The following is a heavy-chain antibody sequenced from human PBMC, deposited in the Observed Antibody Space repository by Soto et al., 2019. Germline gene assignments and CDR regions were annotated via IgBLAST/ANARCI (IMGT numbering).Heavy chain of an antibody. Sequence: EVQLVESGGGLVKPGGSLRLSCAASGFTLSNAWMSWVRQAPGRGLEWVGRIKSKTDGGTTDYAAPVKGRFTISRDDSKTTLYLQMNSLETEDTAVYYCTTDRGVAGLWSPSLSMDVWGHGTTVTVSS. CDR1: GFTLSNAW. CDR3: TTDRGVAGLWSPSLSMDV. CDR2: IKSKTDGGTT. J-gene: IGHJ6*02. V-gene: IGHV3-15*01. D-gene: IGHD2-15*01.